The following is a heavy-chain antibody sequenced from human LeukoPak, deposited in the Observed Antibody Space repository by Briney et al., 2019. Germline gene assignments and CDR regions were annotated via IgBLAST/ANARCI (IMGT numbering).Heavy chain of an antibody. CDR3: ATNLNGDYYYYGMDV. V-gene: IGHV1-24*01. CDR2: FDPEDGET. Sequence: ASVKVSCKVSGYILTELSRHWVRQAPGKGLDWMGGFDPEDGETIYAQKFQGRVTMTEDTSTDTAYMELSSLRSEDTAVYYCATNLNGDYYYYGMDVWGQGTTVTVSS. D-gene: IGHD3-10*01. J-gene: IGHJ6*02. CDR1: GYILTELS.